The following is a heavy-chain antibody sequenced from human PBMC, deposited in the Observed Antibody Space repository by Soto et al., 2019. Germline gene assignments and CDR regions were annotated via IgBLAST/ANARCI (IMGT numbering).Heavy chain of an antibody. CDR2: MYSDGEE. J-gene: IGHJ4*02. CDR3: AHHSNSWFLYYFDL. Sequence: PTRVNLTQTLTLTCSISRLSCNSKGLEAPCIRLPPGKALEWLALMYSDGEERNSPSLRSRLTITKDTSKNQVVLTMTNMDPVDTATYYCAHHSNSWFLYYFDLWGQGVLVTVSS. D-gene: IGHD6-13*01. V-gene: IGHV2-5*02. CDR1: RLSCNSKGLE.